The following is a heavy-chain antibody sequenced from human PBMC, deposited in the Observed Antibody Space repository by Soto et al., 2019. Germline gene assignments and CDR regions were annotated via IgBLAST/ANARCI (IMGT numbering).Heavy chain of an antibody. V-gene: IGHV3-33*01. D-gene: IGHD2-15*01. CDR1: GLTFSSYG. J-gene: IGHJ6*02. Sequence: PGGSLRLSCAASGLTFSSYGMHWVRQAPGKGLEWVAVIWYDGSNKYYADSVKGRFTISRDNSKNTLYLQMNSLRAEDTAVYYCARVRLDEYCSGGSCYPYYYYGMDVWGQGTTVTVSS. CDR3: ARVRLDEYCSGGSCYPYYYYGMDV. CDR2: IWYDGSNK.